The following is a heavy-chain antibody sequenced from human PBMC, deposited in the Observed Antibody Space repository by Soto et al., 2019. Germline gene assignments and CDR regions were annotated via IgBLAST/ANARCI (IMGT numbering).Heavy chain of an antibody. V-gene: IGHV3-33*01. J-gene: IGHJ6*02. CDR3: ARGRYCSSTSCNTYGMDV. D-gene: IGHD2-2*01. Sequence: QVQLVESGGGVAQPGRSLRLSCAASGFTFSSYGLHWVRQAPGKGLEWVAVIWYDGSNKYYADSVKGRFTISRDNSKNTLYLQMNSLRAEDTAVYYCARGRYCSSTSCNTYGMDVWGHGTTVTVSS. CDR2: IWYDGSNK. CDR1: GFTFSSYG.